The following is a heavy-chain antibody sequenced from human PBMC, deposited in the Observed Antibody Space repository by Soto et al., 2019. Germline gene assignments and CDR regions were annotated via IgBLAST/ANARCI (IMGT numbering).Heavy chain of an antibody. CDR3: ARWSYLDY. CDR2: IRGCDGKT. CDR1: GVRFGRYS. Sequence: GGSPRLSWAASGVRFGRYSLRWVRQAPGKGLEWVSTIRGCDGKTFYAEYVKGRFYISRDTSQSTLYLQMNSLRADDTAMYYCARWSYLDYWGQGTRVTVSS. J-gene: IGHJ4*02. V-gene: IGHV3-23*01. D-gene: IGHD3-3*01.